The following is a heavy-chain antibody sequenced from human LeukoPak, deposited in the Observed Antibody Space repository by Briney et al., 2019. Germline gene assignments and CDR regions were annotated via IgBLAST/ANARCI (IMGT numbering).Heavy chain of an antibody. D-gene: IGHD3-22*01. J-gene: IGHJ5*02. V-gene: IGHV4-59*01. CDR2: IYYSGST. CDR1: GGSISSYY. Sequence: PSGTLSLTCTVPGGSISSYYWSWIRQPPGKGLEWVGYIYYSGSTYYNPSLKSRVTISVTPSKAQFSLKLGSVTAADTAVYYCARDSGDSSGYYYYRGSSGFDPWGQGTLVTVSS. CDR3: ARDSGDSSGYYYYRGSSGFDP.